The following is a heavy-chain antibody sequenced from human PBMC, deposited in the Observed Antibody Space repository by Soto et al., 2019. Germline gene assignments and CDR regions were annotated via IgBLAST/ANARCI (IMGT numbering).Heavy chain of an antibody. V-gene: IGHV1-69*02. CDR3: ARGGVAGFDY. D-gene: IGHD6-19*01. Sequence: QVQLVQSGAEVKKPGSSVKVSCKASGGTFSSYSISWVRQAPGQGLEWMGRIIPILGIANYAQKFQGRVTIAADKPTRTAYMELSSLRAEDTAVYHCARGGVAGFDYWGQGTLVTVSS. J-gene: IGHJ4*02. CDR1: GGTFSSYS. CDR2: IIPILGIA.